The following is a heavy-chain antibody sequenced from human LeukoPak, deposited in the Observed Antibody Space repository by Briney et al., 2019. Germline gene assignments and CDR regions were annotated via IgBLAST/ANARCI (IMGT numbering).Heavy chain of an antibody. CDR3: VRDNPRCCGVVPVNINDY. D-gene: IGHD2-15*01. Sequence: PGGSLRLSCVASGFTFSDFYMSWIRQAPGKGLEWLSYISSSGTTIYYADSVKGRFTISRDNAKNSLNLQMNSLRAEDTAVYYCVRDNPRCCGVVPVNINDYWGQGTLVTVSS. CDR1: GFTFSDFY. J-gene: IGHJ4*02. V-gene: IGHV3-11*01. CDR2: ISSSGTTI.